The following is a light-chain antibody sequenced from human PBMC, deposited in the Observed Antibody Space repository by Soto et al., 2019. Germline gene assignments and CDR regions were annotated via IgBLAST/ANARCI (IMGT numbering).Light chain of an antibody. CDR2: DVN. V-gene: IGLV2-14*01. CDR3: SSYATSSTLVL. Sequence: QSALTQPASVSGSPGQSITISCTGTSSDVGGSNHVSWYQQHPGKAPKLMIFDVNSRPSGVSNRFSGSKSGNTASLSISGLQAEDEAEYYCSSYATSSTLVLFGGGTKLTVI. J-gene: IGLJ3*02. CDR1: SSDVGGSNH.